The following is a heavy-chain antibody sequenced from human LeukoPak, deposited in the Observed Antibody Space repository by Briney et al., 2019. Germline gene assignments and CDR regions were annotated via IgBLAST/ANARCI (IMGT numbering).Heavy chain of an antibody. CDR2: ISSSDSTT. Sequence: TGGSLRLSCEASGFRFSHYSMNWVRQTTGKGLEWISYISSSDSTTYYTDSVRGRFTISRDNAKSSLYLLMNSLRDEDTGIYYCARNTIFHPWGQGTLVTVSS. D-gene: IGHD3-9*01. J-gene: IGHJ5*02. CDR1: GFRFSHYS. CDR3: ARNTIFHP. V-gene: IGHV3-48*02.